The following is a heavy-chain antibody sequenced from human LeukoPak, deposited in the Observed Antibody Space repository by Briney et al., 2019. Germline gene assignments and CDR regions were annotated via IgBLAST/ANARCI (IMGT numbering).Heavy chain of an antibody. D-gene: IGHD3-16*01. CDR1: GGSISSSSYY. CDR3: ARQAVMGIS. CDR2: IYYSGST. V-gene: IGHV4-39*01. Sequence: PSETLSLTCTVSGGSISSSSYYWGWIRQPPGKGLEWIGSIYYSGSTYYNPSLKSRVTISVDTSKNQFSLKLSSVTAADTAVYYCARQAVMGISWGQGTLVTVSS. J-gene: IGHJ4*02.